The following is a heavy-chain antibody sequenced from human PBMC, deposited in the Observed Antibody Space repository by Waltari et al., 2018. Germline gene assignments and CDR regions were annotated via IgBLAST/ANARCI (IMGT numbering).Heavy chain of an antibody. CDR2: IIPSLGIA. Sequence: QVQLVQSGAEVKKPGSSVKVSCKASGGTFSSYAISWVRQAPGQGLEWMGGIIPSLGIANYAKKFKGRVTITADESTSTAYRELSSLRSEDTAVYYCARERAEYSSSPVRAFDIWGQGTMVTVSS. D-gene: IGHD6-6*01. V-gene: IGHV1-69*04. CDR3: ARERAEYSSSPVRAFDI. CDR1: GGTFSSYA. J-gene: IGHJ3*02.